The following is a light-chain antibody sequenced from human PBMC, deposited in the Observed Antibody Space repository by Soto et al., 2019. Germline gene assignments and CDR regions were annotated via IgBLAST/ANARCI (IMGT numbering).Light chain of an antibody. CDR1: QSISSN. CDR2: AAS. J-gene: IGKJ4*01. Sequence: DIQMTQSPSSLSASVGDRVTITCRASQSISSNLNWYQQKPGKAPKLLIYAASSLQSGVPSRFSGGGSGTDFTLTISSLQSEDFAVYYCQQYNNWPPLTFGGGTKVDIK. CDR3: QQYNNWPPLT. V-gene: IGKV1-39*01.